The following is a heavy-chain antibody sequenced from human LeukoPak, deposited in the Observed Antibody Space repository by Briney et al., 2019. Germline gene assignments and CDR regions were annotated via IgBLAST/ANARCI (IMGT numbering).Heavy chain of an antibody. Sequence: GSSVTVSCKASGGTFSSYAISWVRQAPGQGLEWMGRIIPILGIANYAQKFQGRVTITADKSTSTAYMELSSLRSEDTAVYYCAYGDYGTIDYWGQGTLVTVSS. CDR2: IIPILGIA. J-gene: IGHJ4*02. CDR3: AYGDYGTIDY. V-gene: IGHV1-69*04. CDR1: GGTFSSYA. D-gene: IGHD4-17*01.